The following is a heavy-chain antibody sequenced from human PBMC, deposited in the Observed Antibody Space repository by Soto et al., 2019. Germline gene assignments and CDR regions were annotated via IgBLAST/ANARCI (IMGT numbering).Heavy chain of an antibody. V-gene: IGHV4-39*01. CDR3: ARSDYYGLAILFDY. CDR2: IYYSGST. CDR1: GGSISSSSYY. Sequence: LSLTCTVSGGSISSSSYYWGWIRQPPGKGLEWIGSIYYSGSTYYNPSLKSRVTISVDTSKNQFSLKLSSVTAADTAVYYCARSDYYGLAILFDYWGQGTLVTVSS. D-gene: IGHD3-10*01. J-gene: IGHJ4*02.